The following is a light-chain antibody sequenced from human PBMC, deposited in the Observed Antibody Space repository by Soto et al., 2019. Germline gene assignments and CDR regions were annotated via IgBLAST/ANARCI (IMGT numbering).Light chain of an antibody. V-gene: IGKV3-20*01. Sequence: PGERATLSCRASQSVSSSYLTWYQQKPGQSPRLLIYGASSRATGIPDRFSGSGSGTDFTLTITRLEPEDFAVYYCQQYGSSRWTFGQGTKVEIK. CDR2: GAS. CDR3: QQYGSSRWT. CDR1: QSVSSSY. J-gene: IGKJ1*01.